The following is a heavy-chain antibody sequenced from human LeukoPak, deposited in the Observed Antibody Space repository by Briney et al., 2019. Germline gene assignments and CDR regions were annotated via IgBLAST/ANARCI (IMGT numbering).Heavy chain of an antibody. CDR1: GYTFTCYY. Sequence: ASVKVSCKASGYTFTCYYMHWVRQAPGQGLEWMGRINPNGGGTNYAQKFQGRVTMTRDTSISTAYMELSRLRSDDTAVYYCARDSARNYDYVWGSFAFDIWGQGTMVTVSS. CDR2: INPNGGGT. V-gene: IGHV1-2*06. D-gene: IGHD3-16*01. CDR3: ARDSARNYDYVWGSFAFDI. J-gene: IGHJ3*02.